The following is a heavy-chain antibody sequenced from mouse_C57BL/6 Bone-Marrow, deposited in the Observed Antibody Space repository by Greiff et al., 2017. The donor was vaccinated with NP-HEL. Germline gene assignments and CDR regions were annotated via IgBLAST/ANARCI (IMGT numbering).Heavy chain of an antibody. CDR2: ISSGGSYP. J-gene: IGHJ3*01. Sequence: EVKLVESGGDLVKPGGSLKLSCAASGFTFSSYGMSWVRQTPDKRLEWVATISSGGSYPYSPDSVKGRFTISRDNAKNTLYLQMSSLKTEDTAMYYCASPYDYDVAWFAYWGQGTLVTVSA. V-gene: IGHV5-6*01. CDR3: ASPYDYDVAWFAY. D-gene: IGHD2-4*01. CDR1: GFTFSSYG.